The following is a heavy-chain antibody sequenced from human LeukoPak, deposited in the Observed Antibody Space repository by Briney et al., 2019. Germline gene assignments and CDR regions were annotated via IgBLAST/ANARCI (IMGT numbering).Heavy chain of an antibody. CDR2: ISGSGGST. D-gene: IGHD3-22*01. CDR3: AKDGNYYDSSGPAH. CDR1: GFTFSSYC. Sequence: GGSLRLSCAASGFTFSSYCMHWVRQAPGKGLEWVSAISGSGGSTYYADSVKGRFTISRDNSKNTLYLQMNSLRAEDTALYYCAKDGNYYDSSGPAHWGQGTLVTVSS. V-gene: IGHV3-23*01. J-gene: IGHJ4*02.